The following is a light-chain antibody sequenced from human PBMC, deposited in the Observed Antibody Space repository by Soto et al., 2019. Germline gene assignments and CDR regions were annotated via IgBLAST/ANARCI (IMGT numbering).Light chain of an antibody. CDR1: SSDVGGYNY. CDR2: DVS. J-gene: IGLJ1*01. CDR3: CSYAGSYTSGV. V-gene: IGLV2-11*01. Sequence: QSVLTQPRSVSGSPGQSVTISCTGTSSDVGGYNYVSWYQQHPGKAPKLMIYDVSKRPSGVPDRFSGSKSGNTASLTISGLQAEDGADYYCCSYAGSYTSGVFGTGTKLTVL.